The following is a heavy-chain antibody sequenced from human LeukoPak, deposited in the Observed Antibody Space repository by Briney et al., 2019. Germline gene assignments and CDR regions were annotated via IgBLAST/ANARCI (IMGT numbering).Heavy chain of an antibody. D-gene: IGHD3-10*01. CDR3: AKGGNYYYGSGSYFAEYFQH. V-gene: IGHV3-11*04. CDR1: GFTFSDYY. CDR2: ISSSGSTI. Sequence: KTGGSLRLSCAASGFTFSDYYMSWIRQAPGKGLEWVSYISSSGSTIYYADSVKGRFTISRDNSKNTLYLQMNSLRAEDTAVYYCAKGGNYYYGSGSYFAEYFQHWGQGTLVTVSS. J-gene: IGHJ1*01.